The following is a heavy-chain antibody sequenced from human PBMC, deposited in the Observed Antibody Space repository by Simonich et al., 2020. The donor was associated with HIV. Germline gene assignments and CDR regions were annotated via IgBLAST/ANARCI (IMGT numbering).Heavy chain of an antibody. J-gene: IGHJ5*02. V-gene: IGHV1-18*01. CDR1: SYTFTSYG. Sequence: QVQLVQSGAEVKKPGASVKVSCKASSYTFTSYGISWGRQAPGKGLEGMGWISAYNGNTNYAQKLQGRVTMTTDKSTGTAYMELRSLRSDDTAVYYCARGTYSGYDWNWFDPWGQGTLVTVSS. D-gene: IGHD5-12*01. CDR2: ISAYNGNT. CDR3: ARGTYSGYDWNWFDP.